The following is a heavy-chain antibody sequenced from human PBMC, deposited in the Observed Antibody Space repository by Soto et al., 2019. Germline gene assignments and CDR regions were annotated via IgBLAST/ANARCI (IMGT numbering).Heavy chain of an antibody. Sequence: LSLTCTVSGGSICSYYWSWIRQPPGKGLEWIGYIYYSGITKYNPSLQSRVTMSVDTSKNQFSLSLTSVTAADTAIYYRARGREMAKTSLRYFYYGLDVWGQGTKVTVYS. V-gene: IGHV4-59*01. D-gene: IGHD5-12*01. CDR2: IYYSGIT. J-gene: IGHJ6*02. CDR3: ARGREMAKTSLRYFYYGLDV. CDR1: GGSICSYY.